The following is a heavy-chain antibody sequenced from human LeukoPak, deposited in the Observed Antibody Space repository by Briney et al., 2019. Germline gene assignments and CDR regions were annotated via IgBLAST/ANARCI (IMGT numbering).Heavy chain of an antibody. CDR1: GFTFSSYA. J-gene: IGHJ6*02. CDR3: ARDPSYCGGDCYSWQHYYYYYGMDV. CDR2: ISYDGSNK. V-gene: IGHV3-30*04. D-gene: IGHD2-21*02. Sequence: GGSLRLSCAASGFTFSSYAMPWVRQAPGKGLEWVAVISYDGSNKYYADSVKGRFTISRDNSKNTLYLQMNSLRAEDTAVYYCARDPSYCGGDCYSWQHYYYYYGMDVWGQGTTVTVSS.